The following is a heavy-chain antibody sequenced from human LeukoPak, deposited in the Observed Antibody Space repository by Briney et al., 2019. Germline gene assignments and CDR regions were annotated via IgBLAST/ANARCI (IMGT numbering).Heavy chain of an antibody. V-gene: IGHV1-69*06. D-gene: IGHD3-3*01. CDR2: IIPIFGTA. CDR3: ARGSPLEWLWGGPDWFDP. Sequence: SVKVSCKASGGTFSSYAISWVRQAPGQGLEWMGGIIPIFGTANYAQKFQGRVTITADKSTSTAYMELSSLRSEDTAVYYCARGSPLEWLWGGPDWFDPWGQGTLVTVSS. CDR1: GGTFSSYA. J-gene: IGHJ5*02.